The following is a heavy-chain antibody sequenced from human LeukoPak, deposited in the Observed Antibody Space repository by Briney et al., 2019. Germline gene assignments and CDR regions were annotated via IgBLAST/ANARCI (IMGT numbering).Heavy chain of an antibody. CDR3: AKNVGYNFGFDY. J-gene: IGHJ4*02. V-gene: IGHV3-23*01. Sequence: GGSLRLSCAASGFTFSSNPMSWFRQAPGKGLGWVSAISGSGGSTYYADSVKGRFTISRDNSKNTLYLQMNSLRAEDTAVYYCAKNVGYNFGFDYWGQGTLVTVSS. CDR2: ISGSGGST. D-gene: IGHD5-24*01. CDR1: GFTFSSNP.